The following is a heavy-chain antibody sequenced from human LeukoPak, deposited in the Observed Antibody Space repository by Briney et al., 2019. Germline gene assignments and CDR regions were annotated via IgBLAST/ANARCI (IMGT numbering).Heavy chain of an antibody. Sequence: PSETLSLTCAVYGGSFSGYYWSWIRQPPGKGLEWIGEINHSGNTNYNPSLKSRVTISVDTSKNRFSLKLSSVTAADTAVYYCARGEFQGGYRLIDYWGQGTLVAVSS. CDR2: INHSGNT. D-gene: IGHD5-18*01. J-gene: IGHJ4*02. CDR1: GGSFSGYY. CDR3: ARGEFQGGYRLIDY. V-gene: IGHV4-34*01.